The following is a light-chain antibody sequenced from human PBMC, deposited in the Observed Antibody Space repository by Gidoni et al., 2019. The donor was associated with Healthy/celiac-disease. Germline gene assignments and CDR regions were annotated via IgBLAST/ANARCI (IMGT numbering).Light chain of an antibody. V-gene: IGLV2-23*01. CDR3: CSYAGSSPYV. J-gene: IGLJ1*01. Sequence: QSALTQPASVSVSPGQSITISCTGTSSDVGSYNLVSWYQQHPGKAPKLMIYEGSKRPSGVSNRFSGSKSGNTASLTISGLQDEDEADYYCCSYAGSSPYVFGTGTKVTVL. CDR2: EGS. CDR1: SSDVGSYNL.